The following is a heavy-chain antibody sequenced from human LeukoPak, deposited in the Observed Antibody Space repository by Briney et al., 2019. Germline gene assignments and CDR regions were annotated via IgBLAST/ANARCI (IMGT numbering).Heavy chain of an antibody. V-gene: IGHV4-61*05. CDR2: IYYSGST. CDR3: ARGEMATIFL. Sequence: SETLSLTCTVSGGSISTSSYYWGWVRQPPGKGLEWIGYIYYSGSTNYNPSLKSRVTISLDPSKTQFSLKLNSVTAADTAVYFCARGEMATIFLWGQGTLVTVSS. D-gene: IGHD5-24*01. CDR1: GGSISTSSYY. J-gene: IGHJ4*02.